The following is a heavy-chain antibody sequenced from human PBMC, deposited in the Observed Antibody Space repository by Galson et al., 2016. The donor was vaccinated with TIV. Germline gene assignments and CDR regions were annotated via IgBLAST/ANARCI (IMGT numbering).Heavy chain of an antibody. J-gene: IGHJ6*02. CDR3: TKVPSSGFSYYYGLDV. Sequence: SLRLSCAASGFTFSSFAMTWVRQAPGKGLEWVSRISAGGGSTYYADSVKGWLTISRDNSKNTLFLQMNSLRAEDTAVYYCTKVPSSGFSYYYGLDVWGQGTTVTVSS. D-gene: IGHD3-22*01. CDR2: ISAGGGST. CDR1: GFTFSSFA. V-gene: IGHV3-23*01.